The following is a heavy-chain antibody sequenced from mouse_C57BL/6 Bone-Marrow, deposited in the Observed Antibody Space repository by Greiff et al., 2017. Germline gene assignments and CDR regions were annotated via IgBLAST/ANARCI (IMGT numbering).Heavy chain of an antibody. J-gene: IGHJ4*01. CDR2: IYPGDGDT. CDR3: ARAGILYAMDY. Sequence: VKLMESGAELVKPGASVKISCKASGYAFSSYWMNWVKQRPGKGLEWIGQIYPGDGDTNYNGKFKGKATLTADKSSSTAYMQLSSLTSEDSAVYFCARAGILYAMDYWGQGTSVTVSS. CDR1: GYAFSSYW. V-gene: IGHV1-80*01.